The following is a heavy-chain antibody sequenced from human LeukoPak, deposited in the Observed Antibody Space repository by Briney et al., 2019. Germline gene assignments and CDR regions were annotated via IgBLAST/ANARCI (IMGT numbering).Heavy chain of an antibody. CDR3: ARDSPEDAFDI. D-gene: IGHD1-14*01. J-gene: IGHJ3*02. V-gene: IGHV4-59*12. CDR1: GGSISSYY. Sequence: SSETLSLTCTVSGGSISSYYWSWIRQPPGKGLEWIGYIYYSGSTNSNPSLKSRVTISLDTSKNQFSLKLSSVTAADTAVYYCARDSPEDAFDIWGQGTMVTVSS. CDR2: IYYSGST.